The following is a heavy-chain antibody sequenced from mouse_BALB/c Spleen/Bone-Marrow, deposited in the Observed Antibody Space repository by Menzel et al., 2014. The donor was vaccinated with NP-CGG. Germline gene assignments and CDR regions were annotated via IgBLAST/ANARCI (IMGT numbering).Heavy chain of an antibody. CDR1: GFTFSSYG. Sequence: EVKLVESGGGLVQPGVSLKLSCAASGFTFSSYGMSWVRQTPDKRLELVATINSNGDSTYYPDSVKGRFTISRDNAKNTLYLQMSSLKSEDTAMYYCARVWYFDYWGQGTSLTVSS. CDR3: ARVWYFDY. J-gene: IGHJ2*03. V-gene: IGHV5-6-3*01. CDR2: INSNGDST.